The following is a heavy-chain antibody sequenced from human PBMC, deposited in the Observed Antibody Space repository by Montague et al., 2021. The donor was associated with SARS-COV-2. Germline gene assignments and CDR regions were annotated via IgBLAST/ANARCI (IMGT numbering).Heavy chain of an antibody. J-gene: IGHJ4*02. CDR3: ASGVKMAPDY. CDR1: GGSIGSYY. Sequence: SETLSLTCTVSGGSIGSYYWSWIRQPPGKGLEWIGYIYYSGSTNYNPSLKSRVTISVDTSKNQFSLKLSSVTAADTAVYYCASGVKMAPDYWGQGTLVTVSS. V-gene: IGHV4-59*01. CDR2: IYYSGST. D-gene: IGHD5-24*01.